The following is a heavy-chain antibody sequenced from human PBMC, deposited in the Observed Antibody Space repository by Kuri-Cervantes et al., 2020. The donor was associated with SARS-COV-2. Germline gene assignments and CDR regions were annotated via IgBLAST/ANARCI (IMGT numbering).Heavy chain of an antibody. CDR3: ARGGGCSSTSCYYNWFDP. D-gene: IGHD2-2*01. J-gene: IGHJ5*02. CDR1: GGTFSSYA. V-gene: IGHV1-69*10. Sequence: SLKVSCKASGGTFSSYAISWVRQVPGQGLEWMGGIIPIFGIADYAQKFQGSVTIIADKSTSTTYMELSSLRSEETAVYYCARGGGCSSTSCYYNWFDPWGQGTLVTVSS. CDR2: IIPIFGIA.